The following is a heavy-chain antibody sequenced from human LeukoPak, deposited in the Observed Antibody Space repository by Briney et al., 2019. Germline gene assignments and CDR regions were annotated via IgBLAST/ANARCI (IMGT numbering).Heavy chain of an antibody. D-gene: IGHD6-19*01. CDR1: GGSISGYY. J-gene: IGHJ4*02. CDR2: IYYTGSI. CDR3: ARSIAVAGTFDY. V-gene: IGHV4-59*01. Sequence: PSETLSLTCTVSGGSISGYYWSWIRQPPGKGLEWIGYIYYTGSINYNPSLKSRVTISVDTSKNQFSLRLGSVTAADTAVYYCARSIAVAGTFDYWGQGTQVTASS.